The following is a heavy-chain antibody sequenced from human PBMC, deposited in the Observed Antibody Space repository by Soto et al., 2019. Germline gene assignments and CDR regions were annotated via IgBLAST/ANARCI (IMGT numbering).Heavy chain of an antibody. J-gene: IGHJ5*02. CDR2: IYHSGST. CDR3: ARTESGTFDP. V-gene: IGHV4-30-2*01. CDR1: GGSISSGGYS. Sequence: QLQLQESGSGLVKPSQTLSLTCAVSGGSISSGGYSWSWIRQPPGKGLEWIGYIYHSGSTYYNPFLTSRVTISVYRSKNQFSLKLSSVTAADTALYYCARTESGTFDPWGQGTLVTVSS. D-gene: IGHD1-7*01.